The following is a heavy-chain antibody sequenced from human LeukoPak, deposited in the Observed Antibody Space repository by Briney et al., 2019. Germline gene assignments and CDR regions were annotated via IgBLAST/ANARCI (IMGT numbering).Heavy chain of an antibody. CDR2: INSDGSST. J-gene: IGHJ4*02. Sequence: GGSLRLSCAASGFTFSNYWMHWVRQAPGKGLVWVSRINSDGSSTSYADSVKGRFTISRDNAKNTLYLQMNSLRAEDTAVYYCAREYGSGSYLIFDYWGQGTLVTVSS. D-gene: IGHD3-10*01. CDR1: GFTFSNYW. V-gene: IGHV3-74*01. CDR3: AREYGSGSYLIFDY.